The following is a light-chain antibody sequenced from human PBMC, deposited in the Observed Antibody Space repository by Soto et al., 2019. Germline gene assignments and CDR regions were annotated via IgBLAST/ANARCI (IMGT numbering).Light chain of an antibody. CDR3: QRENKWPPAIS. CDR1: QSVSDN. V-gene: IGKV3-15*01. CDR2: GAH. J-gene: IGKJ5*01. Sequence: EIMWTQSPATLSVSPGEGATLSCRASQSVSDNLAWYQQKPGQAPRLLIYGAHTRATGIPARFSGSGSGTECTLTVGGRQSEDFAVCVCQRENKWPPAISVGQGTRREIK.